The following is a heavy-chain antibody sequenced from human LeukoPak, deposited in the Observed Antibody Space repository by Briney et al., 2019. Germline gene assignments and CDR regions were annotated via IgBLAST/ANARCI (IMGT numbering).Heavy chain of an antibody. D-gene: IGHD3-22*01. CDR1: GFTVSNNY. CDR3: ARGPYYYDSSGYPPPFDY. Sequence: GGSLRLSCAASGFTVSNNYMSWVRQAPGKGLEWVSVIYSGGSTYYADSVKGRFTISRDNSKNTLYLQMNSLRAEDTAVYYCARGPYYYDSSGYPPPFDYWGQGTLVTVSS. CDR2: IYSGGST. J-gene: IGHJ4*02. V-gene: IGHV3-53*01.